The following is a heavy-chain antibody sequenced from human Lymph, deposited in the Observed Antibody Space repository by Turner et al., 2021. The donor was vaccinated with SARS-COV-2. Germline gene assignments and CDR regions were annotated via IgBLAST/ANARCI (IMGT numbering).Heavy chain of an antibody. CDR3: ARGRYSGGGMDV. J-gene: IGHJ6*02. Sequence: QVQLVQSGAEVKKPGASVKVSCKASGYTFTSSDINWVRQATGQGLEGMGWMNPNSGNTGYAQKFQGRVTMTRNISISTAYMELSTLRSEDTAVYYCARGRYSGGGMDVWGQGTTVTVSS. CDR1: GYTFTSSD. V-gene: IGHV1-8*01. CDR2: MNPNSGNT. D-gene: IGHD1-26*01.